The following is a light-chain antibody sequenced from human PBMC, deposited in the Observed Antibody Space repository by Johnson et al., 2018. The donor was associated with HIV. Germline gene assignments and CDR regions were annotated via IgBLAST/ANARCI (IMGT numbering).Light chain of an antibody. J-gene: IGLJ1*01. CDR3: GTWDSSRSAGRV. CDR1: SSNIGNNY. CDR2: ENN. Sequence: QSVLTQPPSVSAAPGQKVTVSCSGSSSNIGNNYVSWYQQLPGTAPKLLIYENNKRPSGIPDRFSGSKSGTSATLGISGLQTGDEADYYGGTWDSSRSAGRVFGTGTKVTVL. V-gene: IGLV1-51*02.